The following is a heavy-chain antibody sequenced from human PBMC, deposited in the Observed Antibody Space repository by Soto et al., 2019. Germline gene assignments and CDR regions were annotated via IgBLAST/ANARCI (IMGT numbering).Heavy chain of an antibody. CDR2: IYHSGST. Sequence: SETLSLTCAVSGGSISSGGYSWSWIRQPPGKGLEWIGYIYHSGSTYYNPSLKSRVTISVDRSKNQFSLKLSSVTAADTAVYYCARAKYYGSGSYYSFSYFDYWGQGTLVTVSS. CDR1: GGSISSGGYS. V-gene: IGHV4-30-2*01. J-gene: IGHJ4*02. CDR3: ARAKYYGSGSYYSFSYFDY. D-gene: IGHD3-10*01.